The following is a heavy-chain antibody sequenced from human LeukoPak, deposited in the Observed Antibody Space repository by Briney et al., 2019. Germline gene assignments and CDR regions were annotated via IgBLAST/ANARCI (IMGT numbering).Heavy chain of an antibody. CDR1: GLTFSRYA. D-gene: IGHD6-19*01. J-gene: IGHJ4*02. V-gene: IGHV3-30*01. CDR3: AKDIQDQYSSGWYDY. CDR2: ISKDGNSR. Sequence: QPGRSLRLSCAASGLTFSRYAMHWVRQARGKGLEWVAAISKDGNSRSYADSVKGRFTISRDNSKNTLYLQMNSLRAEDTAVYYCAKDIQDQYSSGWYDYWGQGTLVTVSS.